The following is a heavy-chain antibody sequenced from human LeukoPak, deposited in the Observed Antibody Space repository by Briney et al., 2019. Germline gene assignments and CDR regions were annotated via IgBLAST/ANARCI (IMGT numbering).Heavy chain of an antibody. CDR2: ISFNGNNK. CDR3: ATTTVTTSYAFDV. V-gene: IGHV3-30-3*01. CDR1: GFPFSTYV. J-gene: IGHJ3*01. Sequence: PGGSLRLSCAASGFPFSTYVMHWVRQAPGKGLEWMAFISFNGNNKQYRDSLKGRFTISRDNSKNTLFLQMDSLRPEDTAVYYCATTTVTTSYAFDVWGPGTMVTVSS. D-gene: IGHD4-17*01.